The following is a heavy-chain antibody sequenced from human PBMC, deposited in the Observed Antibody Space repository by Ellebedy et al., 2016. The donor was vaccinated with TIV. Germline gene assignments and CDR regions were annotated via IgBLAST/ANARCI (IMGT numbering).Heavy chain of an antibody. CDR3: ARDPALPRGRFDP. Sequence: MPGGSLRLSCSVSGYSISSGYYWGWLRQPPGKGLEWIGSIYRGGSTYYNPSLKSRVTISVDTSKHQFSLNLSSVTAADTAVYYWARDPALPRGRFDPWGQGTLVTVSS. J-gene: IGHJ5*02. CDR1: GYSISSGYY. V-gene: IGHV4-38-2*02. CDR2: IYRGGST.